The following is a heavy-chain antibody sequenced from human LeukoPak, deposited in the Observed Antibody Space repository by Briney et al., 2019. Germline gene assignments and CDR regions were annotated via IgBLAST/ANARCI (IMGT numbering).Heavy chain of an antibody. CDR2: IYSGGTT. Sequence: GGSLRLSCAASGFTVSDDYMSWVRQAPGEGVEWVSVIYSGGTTDYADSVKGRFTISRDNSKNTQYLQMNSLRAEDTAVYYCARDGVWATFDYWGQRTLVTVSS. CDR3: ARDGVWATFDY. J-gene: IGHJ4*02. CDR1: GFTVSDDY. D-gene: IGHD2-8*01. V-gene: IGHV3-66*01.